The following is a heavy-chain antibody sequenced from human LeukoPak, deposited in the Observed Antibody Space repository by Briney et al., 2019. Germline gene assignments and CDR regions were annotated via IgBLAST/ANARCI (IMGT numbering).Heavy chain of an antibody. J-gene: IGHJ4*02. CDR3: ARDLKGGQIVAPPLPPWGVDY. V-gene: IGHV3-64*01. CDR2: ISSNGGST. D-gene: IGHD2/OR15-2a*01. CDR1: GFTFSSYA. Sequence: GGSLRLSCAASGFTFSSYAMIWVRQAPGKGLEYVSAISSNGGSTYYANSVKGRFTISRDNSKNTLYLQMGSLRAEDMAVYYCARDLKGGQIVAPPLPPWGVDYGARGP.